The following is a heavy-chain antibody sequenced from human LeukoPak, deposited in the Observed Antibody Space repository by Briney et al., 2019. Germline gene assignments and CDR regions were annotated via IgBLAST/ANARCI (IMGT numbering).Heavy chain of an antibody. V-gene: IGHV4-39*01. CDR3: ARSYSISSEVSYYYYYMDV. CDR2: IYYSGST. CDR1: GGSISSSNYY. D-gene: IGHD6-13*01. J-gene: IGHJ6*03. Sequence: PSETLSLTCTVSGGSISSSNYYWGWIRQPPEKGLEWIRRIYYSGSTYYNPSLKSRVTISVDTSKNQFSLKLSSVTAADTAVYYCARSYSISSEVSYYYYYMDVWGKGTTVTVSS.